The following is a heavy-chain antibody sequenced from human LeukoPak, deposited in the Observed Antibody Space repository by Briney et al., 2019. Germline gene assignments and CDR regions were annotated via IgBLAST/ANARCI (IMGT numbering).Heavy chain of an antibody. Sequence: ASVKVSCKASGYTFTGYYMHCVRQAPGQGLEWMGWINPNSGGTNYAQKFQGRVTMTRDTSISTAYMELSRLRSDDTAVYYCARYPGCTNGVCYPYYYYYMNVWGKGTTVTVSS. CDR3: ARYPGCTNGVCYPYYYYYMNV. CDR2: INPNSGGT. CDR1: GYTFTGYY. V-gene: IGHV1-2*02. D-gene: IGHD2-8*01. J-gene: IGHJ6*03.